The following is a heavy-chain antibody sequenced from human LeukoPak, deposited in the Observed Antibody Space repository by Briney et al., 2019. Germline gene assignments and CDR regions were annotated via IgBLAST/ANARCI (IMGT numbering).Heavy chain of an antibody. V-gene: IGHV7-4-1*02. Sequence: ASVKVSCKASGYPFSAHFLNWVRQAPGQGLEWMGNIDTTTGNPRYAQDFTGRFVFSLVTSVSTAYLQITSLKADDTAAYYCVRGTPTPGMDYWGQGTQVTVSS. J-gene: IGHJ4*02. CDR2: IDTTTGNP. CDR1: GYPFSAHF. CDR3: VRGTPTPGMDY. D-gene: IGHD3-10*01.